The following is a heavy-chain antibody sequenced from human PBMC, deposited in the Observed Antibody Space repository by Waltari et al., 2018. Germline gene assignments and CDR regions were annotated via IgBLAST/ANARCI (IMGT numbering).Heavy chain of an antibody. CDR1: GITMRSED. V-gene: IGHV3-23*01. J-gene: IGHJ4*02. CDR2: ISGSGGST. D-gene: IGHD6-6*01. Sequence: EVQRLESGGGLVQPGGSVSITWPACGITMRSEDVSWLRQAPGKGLEWFSAISGSGGSTYYADSVKGRFTISRDNSKNTLYLQMNSLRAEDTAVYYCAKDVIAARRGFDYWGQGTLVTVSS. CDR3: AKDVIAARRGFDY.